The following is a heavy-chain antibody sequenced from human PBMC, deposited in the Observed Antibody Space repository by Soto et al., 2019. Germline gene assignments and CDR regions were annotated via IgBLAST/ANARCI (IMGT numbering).Heavy chain of an antibody. CDR2: MNPNRGNT. D-gene: IGHD5-12*01. J-gene: IGHJ4*02. CDR3: VRGLYTGYEWGDH. V-gene: IGHV1-8*01. Sequence: VQLVQSGAEVKKPGASVKVSCKASGYTFISYDINWVRQAPGQGLEWMGWMNPNRGNTEYAQKFQGRVTMTRNTSITTAYLELRSLTSEDTAVYFCVRGLYTGYEWGDHWGQGTLITVSS. CDR1: GYTFISYD.